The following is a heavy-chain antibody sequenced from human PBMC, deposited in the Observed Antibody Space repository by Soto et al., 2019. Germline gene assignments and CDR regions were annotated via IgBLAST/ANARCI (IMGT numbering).Heavy chain of an antibody. J-gene: IGHJ4*02. CDR2: ISAYNGNT. V-gene: IGHV1-18*04. CDR1: GYTFTSYG. D-gene: IGHD1-26*01. CDR3: ARDFVARYSGSYLGY. Sequence: QVQLVQSGAEVKKPGASVKVSCKASGYTFTSYGISWVRQAPGQGLEWMGRISAYNGNTNYAQKLQGRVTMTTDTSTSTAYMELRSLRSDDTAVYYCARDFVARYSGSYLGYWGQGTLVTVSS.